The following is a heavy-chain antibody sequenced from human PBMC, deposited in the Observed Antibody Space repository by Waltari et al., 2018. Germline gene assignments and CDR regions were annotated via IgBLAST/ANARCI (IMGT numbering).Heavy chain of an antibody. CDR1: TFSSYW. Sequence: TFSSYWIHWVRQAPGKGLVWVSRTNGDGSSTSYADSVKGRFTLPRDNAKNTLYLQMNSLRVEDTAVYYCVRATLVGASTRAGLDPWGQGTLVTVSS. V-gene: IGHV3-74*01. CDR3: VRATLVGASTRAGLDP. J-gene: IGHJ5*02. D-gene: IGHD1-26*01. CDR2: TNGDGSST.